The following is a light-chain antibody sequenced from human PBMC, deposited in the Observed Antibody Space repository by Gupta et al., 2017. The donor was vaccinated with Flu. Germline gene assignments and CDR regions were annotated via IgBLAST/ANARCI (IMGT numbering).Light chain of an antibody. CDR1: QSVINNF. V-gene: IGKV3-20*01. CDR3: QHYGSFPYT. J-gene: IGKJ2*01. Sequence: DIVLTQSPGTLSLYPGEGVTLSCRASQSVINNFLAWYQQRPGHSPRLLIHGAFTRATGTPDRFSGSGSGTDFTLTISRLDPEDFAVYYCQHYGSFPYTFGQGTKLEI. CDR2: GAF.